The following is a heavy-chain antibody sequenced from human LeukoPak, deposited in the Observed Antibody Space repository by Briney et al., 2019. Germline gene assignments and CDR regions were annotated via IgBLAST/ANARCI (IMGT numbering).Heavy chain of an antibody. Sequence: GGSLRLSCAASGFTFSSYSMNWVRQAPGKGLEWVSYISSSSSTIYYADSVKGRFTISRDNAKNSLYLQMNSLRAEDTAVYYCARSHGARGVYYYYYYGMDVWGQGTTVTVSS. CDR3: ARSHGARGVYYYYYYGMDV. V-gene: IGHV3-48*04. CDR1: GFTFSSYS. CDR2: ISSSSSTI. J-gene: IGHJ6*02. D-gene: IGHD3-10*01.